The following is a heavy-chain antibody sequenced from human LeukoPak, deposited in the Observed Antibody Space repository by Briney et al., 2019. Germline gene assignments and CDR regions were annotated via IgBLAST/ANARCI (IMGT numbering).Heavy chain of an antibody. J-gene: IGHJ3*02. V-gene: IGHV3-21*01. CDR2: TSSSSSYI. D-gene: IGHD7-27*01. CDR3: AREGTLNGAGDGTFDI. CDR1: GFTFSSYS. Sequence: GGSLRLSCAASGFTFSSYSMNWVRQAPGKGLEWVSATSSSSSYIYYADSVKGRFTISRDNAKNSLYLQMNSLRAEDTAVYYCAREGTLNGAGDGTFDIWGQGTMVTVSS.